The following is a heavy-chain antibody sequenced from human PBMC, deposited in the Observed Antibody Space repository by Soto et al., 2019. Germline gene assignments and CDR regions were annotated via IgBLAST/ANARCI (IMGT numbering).Heavy chain of an antibody. CDR1: GFTFTSSA. Sequence: ASVKVSCKASGFTFTSSAMQWVRQARGQRLEWIGWIVVGSGNTNYAQKFQERVTITRDMSTSTAYMELSSLRSEDTAVYYCAAFYDFWSGYYGGGGLYMDVWGKGTTVTVSS. CDR3: AAFYDFWSGYYGGGGLYMDV. V-gene: IGHV1-58*02. J-gene: IGHJ6*03. D-gene: IGHD3-3*01. CDR2: IVVGSGNT.